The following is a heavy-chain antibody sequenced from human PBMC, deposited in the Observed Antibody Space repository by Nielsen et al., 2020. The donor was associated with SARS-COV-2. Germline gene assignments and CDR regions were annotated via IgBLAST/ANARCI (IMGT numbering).Heavy chain of an antibody. D-gene: IGHD6-19*01. CDR2: ITSSGYYA. V-gene: IGHV3-21*01. Sequence: GGSLTLSCAVSGFTFSSYAMNWVRQAPGKGLEWVSSITSSGYYANYADSMNGRFTISRDNAKNSLYLQMNSLRDEDTAVYYCARDLQWPIDYWGQGTLVTVSS. CDR1: GFTFSSYA. CDR3: ARDLQWPIDY. J-gene: IGHJ4*02.